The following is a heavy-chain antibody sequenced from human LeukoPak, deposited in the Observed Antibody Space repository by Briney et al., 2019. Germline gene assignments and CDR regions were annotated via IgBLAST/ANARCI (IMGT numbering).Heavy chain of an antibody. CDR3: ARVRYCSSTSCLPPLPNWFDP. V-gene: IGHV4-61*08. D-gene: IGHD2-2*01. J-gene: IGHJ5*02. Sequence: SQTLSLTCAVSGGSISSGGYSWSWIRQPPGKGLEWIGYIYYSGSTNYNPSLKSRVTISVDTSKNQFSLKLSSVTAADTAVYYCARVRYCSSTSCLPPLPNWFDPWGQGTLVTVSS. CDR1: GGSISSGGYS. CDR2: IYYSGST.